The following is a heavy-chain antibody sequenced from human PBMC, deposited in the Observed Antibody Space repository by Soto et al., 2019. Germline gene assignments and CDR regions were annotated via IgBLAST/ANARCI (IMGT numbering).Heavy chain of an antibody. J-gene: IGHJ4*02. CDR3: AKLCKWLGFPDY. V-gene: IGHV3-30*18. D-gene: IGHD5-12*01. CDR1: GFTFSSYG. Sequence: QVQLVESGGGVVQPGRSLRLSCAASGFTFSSYGMHWVRQAPGKGLEWVAVISYDGSNKYYADSVKGRFTISRDNSKNTLYLQMNSLRAEDTAVYYCAKLCKWLGFPDYWGQGTLVAVSS. CDR2: ISYDGSNK.